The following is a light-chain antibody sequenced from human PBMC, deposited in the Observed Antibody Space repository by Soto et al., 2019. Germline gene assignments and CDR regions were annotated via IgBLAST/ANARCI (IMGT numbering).Light chain of an antibody. J-gene: IGKJ4*01. Sequence: EIVMMQSPATLSVSPGERATLSCRASQSVSSNLAWYQQKPGQAPRLLISGASTRATGIPARFSGSGSGTEFTLTISSLQSEDFAVYYCQQYNDWAPLTFGGGTKVEIK. CDR1: QSVSSN. CDR2: GAS. CDR3: QQYNDWAPLT. V-gene: IGKV3D-15*01.